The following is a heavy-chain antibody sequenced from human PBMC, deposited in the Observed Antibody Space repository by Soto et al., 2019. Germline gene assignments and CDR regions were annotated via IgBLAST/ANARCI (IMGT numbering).Heavy chain of an antibody. V-gene: IGHV4-39*01. Sequence: PSETLSLTCTVSGGSISSSSYYWGWIRQPPGKGLEWIGSIYYSGSTYYNPSLKSRVTISVDTSKNQFSLKLSSVTAADTAVYYCARQKDCSGGSCYLNDAFDIWGQGTMVT. D-gene: IGHD2-15*01. CDR3: ARQKDCSGGSCYLNDAFDI. CDR1: GGSISSSSYY. CDR2: IYYSGST. J-gene: IGHJ3*02.